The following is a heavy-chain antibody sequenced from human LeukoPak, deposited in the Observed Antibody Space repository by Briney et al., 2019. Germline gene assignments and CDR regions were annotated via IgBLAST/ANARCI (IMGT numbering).Heavy chain of an antibody. CDR1: GGSTSSYY. CDR2: IYTSGST. Sequence: KSSETLSLTCTVIGGSTSSYYWSWVRLPAGKGLEWIGRIYTSGSTDYSPSLKSRVTMSVDTSKNQFSLKLISVTAADTAVYYCAREYSRLSYYYYYAMDVWGQGTTVTVSS. J-gene: IGHJ6*02. CDR3: AREYSRLSYYYYYAMDV. V-gene: IGHV4-4*07. D-gene: IGHD6-6*01.